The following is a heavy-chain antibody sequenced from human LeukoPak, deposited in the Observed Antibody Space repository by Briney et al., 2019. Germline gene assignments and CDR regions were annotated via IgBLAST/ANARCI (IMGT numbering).Heavy chain of an antibody. D-gene: IGHD3-10*01. V-gene: IGHV4-39*01. CDR1: GGSISSSTYY. CDR2: IYYSGNT. J-gene: IGHJ4*02. CDR3: ARQVPTLYYYGSGSYSNFDY. Sequence: PSETLSLTCTVSGGSISSSTYYWGWIRQPPGKGLEWIGSIYYSGNTYYNPSLKSRVTISVDTSKNQFSLKLSSVTAADTAVYYCARQVPTLYYYGSGSYSNFDYWGQGTLVTVSS.